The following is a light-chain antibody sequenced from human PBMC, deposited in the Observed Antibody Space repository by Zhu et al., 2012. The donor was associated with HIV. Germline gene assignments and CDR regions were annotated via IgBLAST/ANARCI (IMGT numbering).Light chain of an antibody. CDR2: DAS. CDR3: QQRNSNWFT. CDR1: QSIGSY. Sequence: EIVLTQSPATLSLSPGERATLSCRASQSIGSYLAWYQQKPGQAPRLLMYDASNTALGISARFSGSGSGTDFTLTISSLEPEDSAVYYCQQRNSNWFTFGGGTKVEIK. J-gene: IGKJ4*01. V-gene: IGKV3-11*01.